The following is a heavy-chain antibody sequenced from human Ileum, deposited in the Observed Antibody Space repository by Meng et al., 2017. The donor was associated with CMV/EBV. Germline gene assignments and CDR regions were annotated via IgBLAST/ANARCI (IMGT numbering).Heavy chain of an antibody. V-gene: IGHV1-2*02. D-gene: IGHD3-9*01. CDR1: GYTFTGYY. Sequence: ASVKVSCKASGYTFTGYYMHWVRQAPGQGLEWMGWINPNSGGTNYAQKFQGRVTMTRDTSISTAYMELSRLRSDDTAVYCCARDVDDNLTGCYSDMDVWGQGTTVTVSS. CDR3: ARDVDDNLTGCYSDMDV. CDR2: INPNSGGT. J-gene: IGHJ6*02.